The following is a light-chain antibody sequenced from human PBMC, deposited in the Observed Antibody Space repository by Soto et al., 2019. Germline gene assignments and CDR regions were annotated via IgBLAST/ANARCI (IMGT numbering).Light chain of an antibody. V-gene: IGLV2-14*01. Sequence: QSALTQAASVSGSPGQSITISCTGTSSDIGAYPYVSWYQQRPGKAPKVLIYAVNNRPSGISDRFSGSKSGNTASLTISGLQAEDEAVYYCHSITTSDTVIFGGGTKLTVL. CDR2: AVN. CDR3: HSITTSDTVI. CDR1: SSDIGAYPY. J-gene: IGLJ2*01.